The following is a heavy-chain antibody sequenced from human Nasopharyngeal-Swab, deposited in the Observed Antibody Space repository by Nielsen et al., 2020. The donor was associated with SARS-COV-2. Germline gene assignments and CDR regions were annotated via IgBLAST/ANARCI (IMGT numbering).Heavy chain of an antibody. D-gene: IGHD4-11*01. CDR2: ITAGGGRI. J-gene: IGHJ4*02. Sequence: GEALKLSCPASGFTFSNFAMLWVRQTPGTGVEWVSTITAGGGRICADSVKARFTISRDNSKNTLYLQMNSLRAEDTALYYCAGDNYRHWGQGTPVTVSS. CDR1: GFTFSNFA. CDR3: AGDNYRH. V-gene: IGHV3-23*01.